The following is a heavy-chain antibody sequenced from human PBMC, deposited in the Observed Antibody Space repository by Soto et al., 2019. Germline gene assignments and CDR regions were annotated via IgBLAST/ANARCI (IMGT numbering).Heavy chain of an antibody. CDR1: GFTFSSYG. D-gene: IGHD5-12*01. CDR2: ISSDGTKK. J-gene: IGHJ4*02. V-gene: IGHV3-30*18. CDR3: SKPGMATIRGGMGDWFYIDY. Sequence: QVQLVESGGGVVQPGRSLRLSCAASGFTFSSYGMHWVRQAPGKGLELVALISSDGTKKYYVDSVKGRFTISRDNSKNTRYLQMNSLRAEDTAVYYCSKPGMATIRGGMGDWFYIDYWGQGSLVTVSS.